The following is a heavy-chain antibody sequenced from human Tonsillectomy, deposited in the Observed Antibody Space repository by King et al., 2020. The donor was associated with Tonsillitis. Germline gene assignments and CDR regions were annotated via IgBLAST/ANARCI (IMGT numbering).Heavy chain of an antibody. V-gene: IGHV3-15*04. CDR3: ATGVGGTYDDW. Sequence: VQLVESGGGLVKPGGSLRLSCAASGFSFTNAWMSWFRQAPGKGLEWVGRIEITTVGGTTEYAAPVKGRFTISRDDSKDTLYLQMNSLKTDDTAGYYCATGVGGTYDDWWGQGPVVTLPS. CDR1: GFSFTNAW. D-gene: IGHD4-17*01. J-gene: IGHJ1*01. CDR2: IEITTVGGTT.